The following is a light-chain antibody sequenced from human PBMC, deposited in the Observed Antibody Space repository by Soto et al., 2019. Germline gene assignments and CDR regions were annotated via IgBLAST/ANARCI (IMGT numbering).Light chain of an antibody. CDR3: QQSYSVPYT. CDR2: AAS. CDR1: QSISYY. Sequence: DIQMTQSPSSLSASVGDRVTIPCRASQSISYYLNWFQQQPGKAPKLLIYAASSVQSGVPSRFSGSGSGTDFTLSISDLQPEDFATYYCQQSYSVPYTFGQGTKLEIK. V-gene: IGKV1-39*01. J-gene: IGKJ2*01.